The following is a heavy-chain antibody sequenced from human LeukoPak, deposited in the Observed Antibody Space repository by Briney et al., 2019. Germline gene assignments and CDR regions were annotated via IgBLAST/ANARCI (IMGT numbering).Heavy chain of an antibody. J-gene: IGHJ4*02. Sequence: PGGSLRLSCAASGFTFSSYSMNWVRQAPGKGLEWVSSISSSSSYIYYADSVKGRFTISRDNAKNSLYLQMNSLRAEDTAVYYCARDPMTTVTFDYWGQGTLVTVSS. CDR1: GFTFSSYS. D-gene: IGHD4-11*01. CDR2: ISSSSSYI. CDR3: ARDPMTTVTFDY. V-gene: IGHV3-21*01.